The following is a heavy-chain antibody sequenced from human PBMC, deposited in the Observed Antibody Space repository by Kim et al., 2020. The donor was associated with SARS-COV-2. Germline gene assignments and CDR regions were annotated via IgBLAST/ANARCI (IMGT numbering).Heavy chain of an antibody. CDR3: AREYKSSWGDRAGRAYYYYYYGMDV. V-gene: IGHV7-4-1*02. Sequence: ASVKVSCKASGYTFTSYAMNWVRQAPGQGLEWMGWINTNTGNPTYAQGFTGRFVFSLDTSVSTAYLQISSLKAEDTAVYYCAREYKSSWGDRAGRAYYYYYYGMDVWGQGTTVTVSS. D-gene: IGHD6-13*01. J-gene: IGHJ6*02. CDR2: INTNTGNP. CDR1: GYTFTSYA.